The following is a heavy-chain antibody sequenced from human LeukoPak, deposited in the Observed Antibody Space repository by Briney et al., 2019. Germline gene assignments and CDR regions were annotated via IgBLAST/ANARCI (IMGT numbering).Heavy chain of an antibody. CDR2: IRSKANSYAT. V-gene: IGHV3-73*01. Sequence: GGSLRLSCAASGFTFSGSAMHWVRQASGKGLEWVGRIRSKANSYATAYAASVKGRFTISRDDSKNTAYLQMNSLKTEDTAVYYCTRSPVTDYYDSSDYIWARGQGTLVTVSS. CDR3: TRSPVTDYYDSSDYIWA. J-gene: IGHJ4*02. CDR1: GFTFSGSA. D-gene: IGHD3-22*01.